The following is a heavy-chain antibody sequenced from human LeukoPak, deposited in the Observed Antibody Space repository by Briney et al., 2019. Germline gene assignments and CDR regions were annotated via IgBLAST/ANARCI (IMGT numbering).Heavy chain of an antibody. Sequence: GGSLRLSRAASGFTFTGYAMHWVRQAPGKGLEWVAVISYDGSKKYYADSVKGRFTISGDNSKNTVYLQMNSLRPEDTAVYYCARGHIVVVIASSGDFDYWGQGTVVTVSS. CDR3: ARGHIVVVIASSGDFDY. J-gene: IGHJ4*02. V-gene: IGHV3-30-3*01. CDR2: ISYDGSKK. CDR1: GFTFTGYA. D-gene: IGHD2-21*01.